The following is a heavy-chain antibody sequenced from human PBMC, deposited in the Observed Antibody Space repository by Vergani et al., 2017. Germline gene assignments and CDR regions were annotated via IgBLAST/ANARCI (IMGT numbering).Heavy chain of an antibody. J-gene: IGHJ4*02. CDR1: GFTFSRYS. CDR2: ISSSSSYI. V-gene: IGHV3-21*01. Sequence: EVQLVESGGGLVKPGGSLRLSCAASGFTFSRYSMNWVRQAPGKGLEWVSSISSSSSYIYYADSVKGRFTISRDNAKNSLYLQMNSLRAEDTAVYYCARDRTYYYDSSGYPDYWGQGTLVTVSS. D-gene: IGHD3-22*01. CDR3: ARDRTYYYDSSGYPDY.